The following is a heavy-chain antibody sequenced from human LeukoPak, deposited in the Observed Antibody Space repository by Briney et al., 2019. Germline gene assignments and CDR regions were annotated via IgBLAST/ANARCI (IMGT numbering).Heavy chain of an antibody. Sequence: QSGGSLRLSCAASGFTFSSYGMHWVRQAPGKGLEWVALIWYDGSNKYYTDSVKGRLTISRDNSKNTLYLQMNSLRAEDTAIYYCATEGPRGNSQFDYWGQGTLVTVSS. J-gene: IGHJ4*02. CDR3: ATEGPRGNSQFDY. CDR2: IWYDGSNK. V-gene: IGHV3-33*01. D-gene: IGHD2/OR15-2a*01. CDR1: GFTFSSYG.